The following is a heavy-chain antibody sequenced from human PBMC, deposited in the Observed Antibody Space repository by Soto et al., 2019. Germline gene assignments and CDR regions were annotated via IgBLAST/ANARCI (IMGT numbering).Heavy chain of an antibody. J-gene: IGHJ5*02. CDR3: ARQEGNWFDP. Sequence: PSETLSLTCTVSGGSISSSSYYWGWIRQPPGKGLEWIGSIYYSGSTYYNPSLKSRVIISVDTSKNQFSLKLSPVTAADTAVYYCARQEGNWFDPWGQGTLVTVSS. V-gene: IGHV4-39*01. CDR2: IYYSGST. CDR1: GGSISSSSYY.